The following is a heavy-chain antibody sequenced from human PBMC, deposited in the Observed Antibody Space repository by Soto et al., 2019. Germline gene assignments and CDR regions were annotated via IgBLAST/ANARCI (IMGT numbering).Heavy chain of an antibody. Sequence: GGSLRHSCAASGFTFSTYGMHWVRQAPGKGLEWLAVISNNGINKYYADSVKGRFTISRDNSKDTLFLQMNSLRGEDTAIYYCARVIRADSTSSNFYYYSGLDVWGQGTTVTVSS. CDR3: ARVIRADSTSSNFYYYSGLDV. V-gene: IGHV3-30*03. J-gene: IGHJ6*02. CDR1: GFTFSTYG. CDR2: ISNNGINK. D-gene: IGHD6-6*01.